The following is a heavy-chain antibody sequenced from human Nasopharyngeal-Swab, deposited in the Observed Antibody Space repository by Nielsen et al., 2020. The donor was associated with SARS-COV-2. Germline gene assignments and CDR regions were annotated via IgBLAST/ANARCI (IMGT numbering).Heavy chain of an antibody. CDR3: AKNRPDYYDSSGYSWYFDL. CDR2: ISYDGSNK. V-gene: IGHV3-30*18. Sequence: GGSLRLSCAASGFTFSSYWMSWVRQAPGKGLEWVAVISYDGSNKYYADSVKGRFTISRDNSKNTLYLQMNSLRAEDTAVYYCAKNRPDYYDSSGYSWYFDLWGRGTLVTVSS. D-gene: IGHD3-22*01. CDR1: GFTFSSYW. J-gene: IGHJ2*01.